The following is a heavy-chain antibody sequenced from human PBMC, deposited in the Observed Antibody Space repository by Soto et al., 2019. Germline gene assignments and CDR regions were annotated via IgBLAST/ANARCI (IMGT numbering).Heavy chain of an antibody. J-gene: IGHJ6*02. V-gene: IGHV3-48*02. Sequence: GGSLRLSCAASGFTFSSYSMNWVRQAPGKGLEWVSYISSSSSTIYYADSVKGRFTISRDNAKNSLYLQMNSLRDEDTAVYYCARDEAWDIVVVVADYGMDVWGQGTTVTVSS. CDR3: ARDEAWDIVVVVADYGMDV. D-gene: IGHD2-15*01. CDR2: ISSSSSTI. CDR1: GFTFSSYS.